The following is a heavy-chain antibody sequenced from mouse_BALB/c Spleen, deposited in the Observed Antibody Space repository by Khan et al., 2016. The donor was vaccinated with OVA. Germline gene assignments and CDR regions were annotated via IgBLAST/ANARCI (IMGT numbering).Heavy chain of an antibody. Sequence: QIQLVQSGPELKKPGETVRISCKASGYTFTTAGMQWVQKMPGKGLKWIGWINTHSGVPKYAEDFKGRFAFSLETSASTVYSQITNLKNEDTATYFCARGVAAYYRNVGGAMDYWGQGTSVTVSS. CDR3: ARGVAAYYRNVGGAMDY. CDR2: INTHSGVP. J-gene: IGHJ4*01. D-gene: IGHD2-5*01. CDR1: GYTFTTAG. V-gene: IGHV9-4*02.